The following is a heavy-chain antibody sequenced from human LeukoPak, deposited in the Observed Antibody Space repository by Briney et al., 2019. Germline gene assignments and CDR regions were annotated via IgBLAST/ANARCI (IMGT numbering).Heavy chain of an antibody. V-gene: IGHV3-23*01. Sequence: GGSLRLSCSASGFSFSSYTMTWVRQAPGKGPEWVSIISGGGDTTFYTDSVKGRFTISRDNSKNTLYLQMNSLRVEDTAVYYCAKPARTDYVDYWGQGTLVTVST. J-gene: IGHJ4*02. D-gene: IGHD1-14*01. CDR3: AKPARTDYVDY. CDR1: GFSFSSYT. CDR2: ISGGGDTT.